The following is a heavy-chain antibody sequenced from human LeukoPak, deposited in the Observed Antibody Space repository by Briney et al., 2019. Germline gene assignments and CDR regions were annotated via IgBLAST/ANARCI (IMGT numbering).Heavy chain of an antibody. J-gene: IGHJ4*02. CDR3: AIPPGYCGNDCSFDH. CDR1: GYSFSNYW. CDR2: IYPGDYET. V-gene: IGHV5-51*01. Sequence: GESLKISCGGSGYSFSNYWIGWVRQMPGKGLEWMGIIYPGDYETRYSPSLQGLVTISVDKSISTACLQWSSLKASDTAMYYCAIPPGYCGNDCSFDHWGQGTLVTVSS. D-gene: IGHD2-21*02.